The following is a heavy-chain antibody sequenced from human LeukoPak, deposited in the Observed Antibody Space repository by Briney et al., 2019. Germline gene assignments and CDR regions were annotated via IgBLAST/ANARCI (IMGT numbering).Heavy chain of an antibody. CDR2: ISYDGSNK. CDR1: GFTFSIYG. Sequence: GGSLRLSCAASGFTFSIYGMHWVRQAPGKGLEWVAVISYDGSNKYYADSVKGRFTISRDNSKNTLYLQMNSLRAEDTAVYYCAKDSNPPRGPDYYYYYGMDVWGKGTTVTVSS. V-gene: IGHV3-30*18. CDR3: AKDSNPPRGPDYYYYYGMDV. D-gene: IGHD3-10*01. J-gene: IGHJ6*04.